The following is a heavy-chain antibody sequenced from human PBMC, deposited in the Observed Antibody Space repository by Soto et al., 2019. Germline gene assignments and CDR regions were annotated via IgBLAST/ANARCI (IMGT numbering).Heavy chain of an antibody. J-gene: IGHJ4*02. D-gene: IGHD3-9*01. CDR3: ARRRPTGYYNY. CDR1: GFPFSDYY. Sequence: QVQLVESGGALVKPGGSLRLSCAASGFPFSDYYMSWIRQAPGKGLEWVSSISSSSSDTNYAQSVKGRFTISRDNAKISLHLQMNSLRAEDTAVYYCARRRPTGYYNYWGQGTLVTVSA. CDR2: ISSSSSDT. V-gene: IGHV3-11*05.